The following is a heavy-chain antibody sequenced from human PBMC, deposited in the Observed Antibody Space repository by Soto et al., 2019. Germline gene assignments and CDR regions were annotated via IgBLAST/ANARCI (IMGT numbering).Heavy chain of an antibody. Sequence: QVQLQESGPGLVKPSATLSLTCTVSGGSISSYYWSWIRQPPGKGLAWIGYIYYSGSTNYNPSLKSRVTRSVDTSKNQFSLKLSSVAAADTAVYYCARVSSGIVVVPAATFDYWGQGSLVTVS. CDR1: GGSISSYY. D-gene: IGHD2-2*01. V-gene: IGHV4-59*01. CDR3: ARVSSGIVVVPAATFDY. J-gene: IGHJ4*02. CDR2: IYYSGST.